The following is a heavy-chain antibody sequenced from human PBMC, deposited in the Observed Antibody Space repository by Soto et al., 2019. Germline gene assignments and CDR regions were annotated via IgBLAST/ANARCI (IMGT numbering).Heavy chain of an antibody. CDR3: ARGTSWQLPFDY. D-gene: IGHD6-13*01. CDR2: ISYSGST. CDR1: SDSISSYY. V-gene: IGHV4-59*01. J-gene: IGHJ4*02. Sequence: SETLSLTCTVSSDSISSYYWSWIRQPPGKRLDWIGYISYSGSTDYNPSLKSRVTISGXTXXNXXXLXVXXVTXAXTAVYYCARGTSWQLPFDYWGQGTLVTVSS.